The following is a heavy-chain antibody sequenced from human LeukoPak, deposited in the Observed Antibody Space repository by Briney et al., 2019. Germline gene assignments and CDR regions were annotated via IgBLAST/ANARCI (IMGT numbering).Heavy chain of an antibody. D-gene: IGHD3-10*01. J-gene: IGHJ4*02. CDR3: ARDYMVRGVEFDY. V-gene: IGHV1-2*02. CDR1: GGTFSSYA. Sequence: GASVKVSCKASGGTFSSYAISWVRQAPGQGLEWMGWINPNSGGTNYAQKFQGRVTMTRDTSISTAYMELSRLRSDDTAVYYCARDYMVRGVEFDYWGQGTLVTVSS. CDR2: INPNSGGT.